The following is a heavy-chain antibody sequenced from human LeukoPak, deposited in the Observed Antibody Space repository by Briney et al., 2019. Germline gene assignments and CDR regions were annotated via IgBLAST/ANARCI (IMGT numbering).Heavy chain of an antibody. CDR1: GFTFSSYA. CDR3: ARDAPRGQLAHSSSWFLDAFDI. Sequence: GRSLRLSCAASGFTFSSYAMHWVRQAPGKGLEWVAVISYDGSNKYYADSVKGRFTISRDNAKNSLYLQMNSLRAEDTAVYYCARDAPRGQLAHSSSWFLDAFDIWGQGTMVTVSS. J-gene: IGHJ3*02. D-gene: IGHD6-13*01. V-gene: IGHV3-30-3*01. CDR2: ISYDGSNK.